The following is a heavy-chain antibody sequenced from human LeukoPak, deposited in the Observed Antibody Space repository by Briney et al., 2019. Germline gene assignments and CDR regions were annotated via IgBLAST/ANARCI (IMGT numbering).Heavy chain of an antibody. CDR2: IYYSGST. J-gene: IGHJ4*02. CDR1: GGSVSSYY. V-gene: IGHV4-59*02. Sequence: SETLSLTCTVSGGSVSSYYWSWIRQPPGKGLEWIGYIYYSGSTNYNPSLKSRVTISVDTSKNQFSLKLSSVTAADTAVYYCARGGNYFDYWGQGTLVTVSS. D-gene: IGHD3-16*01. CDR3: ARGGNYFDY.